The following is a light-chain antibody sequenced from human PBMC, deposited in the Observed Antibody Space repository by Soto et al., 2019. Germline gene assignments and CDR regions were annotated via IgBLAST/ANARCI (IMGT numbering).Light chain of an antibody. CDR1: QSVISTD. CDR2: AAS. CDR3: QQYGTSPPD. J-gene: IGKJ4*01. Sequence: EIVLTQSPGTLSLSPGERATLSCRASQSVISTDLAWYQQKPGQAPMLLVYAASSRASGIPDRFSGSGSGTDVTLTISRLEPEDFAVYYCQQYGTSPPDFGGGTRVEI. V-gene: IGKV3-20*01.